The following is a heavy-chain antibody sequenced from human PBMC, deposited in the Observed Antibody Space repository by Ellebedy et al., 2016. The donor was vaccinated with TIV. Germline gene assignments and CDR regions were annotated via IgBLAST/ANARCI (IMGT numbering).Heavy chain of an antibody. V-gene: IGHV3-74*01. CDR1: RFTFSISW. CDR3: ARERSVDFDY. CDR2: VNSNGNST. J-gene: IGHJ4*02. Sequence: GESLKISXAASRFTFSISWMHWVRQGPGKGLVWVSCVNSNGNSTNYADSVKGRFTISRDNAKNTLFLQMNSLRGDDTAVYYCARERSVDFDYWGQGILVTVSS.